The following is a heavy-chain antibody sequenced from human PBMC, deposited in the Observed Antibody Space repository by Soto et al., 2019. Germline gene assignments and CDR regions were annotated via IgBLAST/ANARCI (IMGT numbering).Heavy chain of an antibody. J-gene: IGHJ6*02. CDR2: IYPGDSDT. D-gene: IGHD3-16*01. CDR3: ARHVVLAQQLWLRVGSYYYGIEV. CDR1: VEKFCRYW. Sequence: VKISGKGSVEKFCRYWRWWERQKKGKGLEWMGIIYPGDSDTRYSPSFQGQVTISADKSISTAYLQWSSLKASDTAMYYCARHVVLAQQLWLRVGSYYYGIEVWGQGTTVTV. V-gene: IGHV5-51*01.